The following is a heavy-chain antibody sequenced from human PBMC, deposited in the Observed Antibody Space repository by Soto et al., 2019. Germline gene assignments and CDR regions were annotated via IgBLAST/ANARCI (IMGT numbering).Heavy chain of an antibody. CDR3: ARVNGYDYYYHYGMDV. CDR1: GYSVTSYW. Sequence: GESLKISCKGSGYSVTSYWIGWVRQMPGKGLEWMGIIYPGDSDTRYSPSFQGQVTISADKSISTAYLQWSSLKASDTAMYYCARVNGYDYYYHYGMDVWGQGTTVTVSS. CDR2: IYPGDSDT. J-gene: IGHJ6*02. D-gene: IGHD5-12*01. V-gene: IGHV5-51*03.